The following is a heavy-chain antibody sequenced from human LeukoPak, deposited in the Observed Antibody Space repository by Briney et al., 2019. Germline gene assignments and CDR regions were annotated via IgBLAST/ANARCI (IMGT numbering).Heavy chain of an antibody. CDR1: GGSISSSSYY. J-gene: IGHJ4*02. D-gene: IGHD7-27*01. V-gene: IGHV4-39*07. Sequence: PSETLSLTCTVSGGSISSSSYYWGWIRQPPGKGLEWIGSIYYSGSTYYNPSLKSRVTISVDTSKNQFSLQLNSVTPEDTAVYYCARELTGFDYWGQGTLVTVSS. CDR2: IYYSGST. CDR3: ARELTGFDY.